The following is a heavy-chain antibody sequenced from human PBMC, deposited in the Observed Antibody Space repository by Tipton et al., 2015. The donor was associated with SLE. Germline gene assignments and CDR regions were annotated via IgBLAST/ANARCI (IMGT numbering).Heavy chain of an antibody. CDR3: TRESDGTAYYGMDV. Sequence: SLRLSCAASGFTFSSYGMHWVRQAPGKGLEWVAFIRYDGSNKYYADSVKGRFTISRDNSKSTLYLQMNSLRAEDTAVYYCTRESDGTAYYGMDVWGQGTTVTVSS. D-gene: IGHD1-26*01. V-gene: IGHV3-30*02. J-gene: IGHJ6*02. CDR1: GFTFSSYG. CDR2: IRYDGSNK.